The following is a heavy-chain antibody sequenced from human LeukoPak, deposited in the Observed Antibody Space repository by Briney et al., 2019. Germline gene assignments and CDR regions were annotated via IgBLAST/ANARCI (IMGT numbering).Heavy chain of an antibody. CDR3: ARGRIAKIVVVHSFSYGMDV. J-gene: IGHJ6*02. CDR1: GGLFTDYF. D-gene: IGHD3-22*01. V-gene: IGHV4-34*01. Sequence: PSETLSLTCTVYGGLFTDYFWTWIRQSPGKGLEWIGEINDDTGDTYYRPSLSSRVSIALENAKNPFSLELSAVTAGDTAFYYCARGRIAKIVVVHSFSYGMDVWGQGTTVTVSS. CDR2: INDDTGDT.